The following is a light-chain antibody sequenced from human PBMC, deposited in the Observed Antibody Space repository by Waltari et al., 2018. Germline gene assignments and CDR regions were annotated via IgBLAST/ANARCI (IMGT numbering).Light chain of an antibody. J-gene: IGKJ3*01. CDR1: QSVSSY. Sequence: EIVSTQSPAMLFFLPGARATPSCRASQSVSSYVAWYQQKPGQAPRPLINDASNRATGIPARFSGSGSGTDFALTISSLKPEDFAVYYCQQRSNWPPLFTFGPGTKVDIK. CDR3: QQRSNWPPLFT. CDR2: DAS. V-gene: IGKV3-11*01.